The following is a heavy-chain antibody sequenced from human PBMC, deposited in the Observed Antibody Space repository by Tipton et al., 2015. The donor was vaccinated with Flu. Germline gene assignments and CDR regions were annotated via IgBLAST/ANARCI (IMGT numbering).Heavy chain of an antibody. D-gene: IGHD3-16*01. J-gene: IGHJ4*02. CDR3: AKDFGGPYDS. V-gene: IGHV3-74*01. CDR1: GFTLSAYW. CDR2: MNRDGTTI. Sequence: SLRLSCTASGFTLSAYWMHWVRQAPGKGLVWVSRMNRDGTTINYADSVKGRFTISRDNARNTLYLQMNSLRAEDTAVYYCAKDFGGPYDSWGQGTLVTVSS.